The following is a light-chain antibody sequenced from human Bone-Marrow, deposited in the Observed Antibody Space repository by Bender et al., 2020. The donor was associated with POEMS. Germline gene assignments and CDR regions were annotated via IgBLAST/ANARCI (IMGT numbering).Light chain of an antibody. V-gene: IGLV3-1*01. CDR3: QSWGSNTAV. CDR1: KLGDRY. CDR2: QDN. Sequence: SYELTQPPSVSVSPGQTASITCSGDKLGDRYVCWYQQRSGQSPVLVIYQDNKRPSGIPERFSGSNSGNAATLIISGTQTMDEADYYCQSWGSNTAVFGGGTKLTVL. J-gene: IGLJ2*01.